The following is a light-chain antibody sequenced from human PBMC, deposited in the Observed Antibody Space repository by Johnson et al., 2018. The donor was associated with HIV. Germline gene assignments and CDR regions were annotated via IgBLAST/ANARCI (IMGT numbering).Light chain of an antibody. CDR2: DNN. CDR3: GTWDSSLRVGF. Sequence: QSVLTQPPSVSAAPGQKVTISCSGSSSNIGNNYVSWYQQIPGTAPKLLIYDNNKRPSGIPDRFSGSKSGTSATLGITGLQTGDEADYYCGTWDSSLRVGFFGTGTKVTGL. J-gene: IGLJ1*01. CDR1: SSNIGNNY. V-gene: IGLV1-51*01.